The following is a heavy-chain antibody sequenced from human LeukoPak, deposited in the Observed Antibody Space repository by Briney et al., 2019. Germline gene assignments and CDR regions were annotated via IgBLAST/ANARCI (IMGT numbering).Heavy chain of an antibody. CDR2: IYTSGST. CDR3: ARGGDYYDSSGHSNWFDP. J-gene: IGHJ5*02. D-gene: IGHD3-22*01. Sequence: SETLSLTCTVSGGSISSYYWSWIRQPPGKGLEWIGYIYTSGSTNYNPSLKSRVTISVDTSKNQFSLKLSSVTAADTAVYYCARGGDYYDSSGHSNWFDPWGQGTLVTVSS. CDR1: GGSISSYY. V-gene: IGHV4-4*09.